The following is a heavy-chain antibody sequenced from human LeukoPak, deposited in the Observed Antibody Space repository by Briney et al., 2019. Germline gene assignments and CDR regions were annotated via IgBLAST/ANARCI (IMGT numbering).Heavy chain of an antibody. CDR2: IYYSGST. V-gene: IGHV4-39*01. CDR3: ARHRIAAAGTGWFDP. J-gene: IGHJ5*02. D-gene: IGHD6-13*01. CDR1: GGSISSGGYY. Sequence: PSETLSLTCTVSGGSISSGGYYWSWIRQPPGKGLEWIGSIYYSGSTYYNPSLKSRVTISVDTSKNQFSLKLSSVTAADTAVYYCARHRIAAAGTGWFDPWGQGTLVTVSS.